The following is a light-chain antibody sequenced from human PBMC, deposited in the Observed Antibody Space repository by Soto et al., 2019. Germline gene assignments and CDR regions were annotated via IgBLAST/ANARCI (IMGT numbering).Light chain of an antibody. Sequence: QSALTQPPSASGSPGQSVTISCTGTSSDVGGYNYVSWYQQHPGKAPKLMIYEVSKRPSGVPDRFSGSKSGNTASLTVSGLQAEAEAYYYCSSYAGSNNWNFGTGTKLTVL. CDR3: SSYAGSNNWN. V-gene: IGLV2-8*01. CDR2: EVS. J-gene: IGLJ1*01. CDR1: SSDVGGYNY.